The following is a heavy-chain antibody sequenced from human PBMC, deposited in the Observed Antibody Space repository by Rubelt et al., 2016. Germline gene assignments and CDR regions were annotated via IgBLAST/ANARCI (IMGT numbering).Heavy chain of an antibody. V-gene: IGHV4-39*07. CDR1: GGSISSGSHY. D-gene: IGHD3-22*01. CDR3: ARGADSSGYYY. J-gene: IGHJ4*02. Sequence: QLQLQESGPGPVKPSETLSLTCTVSGGSISSGSHYWGWIRQPPGKGLEWIGSIYYSGRTYYSPSLKSRVTISVDTSKNQFSLKLCSVTAADTAVYYCARGADSSGYYYWGQGILVTVSS. CDR2: IYYSGRT.